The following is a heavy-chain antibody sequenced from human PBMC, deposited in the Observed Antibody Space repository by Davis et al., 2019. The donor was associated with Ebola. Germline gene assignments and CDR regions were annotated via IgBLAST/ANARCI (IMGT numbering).Heavy chain of an antibody. D-gene: IGHD3-16*01. CDR1: GFTFSSYG. CDR2: IRYDGSNK. CDR3: AAGVWRYYQYGMDV. V-gene: IGHV3-30*02. Sequence: GESLKISCAASGFTFSSYGMHWVRQAPGKGLEWVAFIRYDGSNKYYADSVKGRFTISRDNSKNTLYLQMNSLRAEDTAVYYCAAGVWRYYQYGMDVWGKGTTVTVSS. J-gene: IGHJ6*04.